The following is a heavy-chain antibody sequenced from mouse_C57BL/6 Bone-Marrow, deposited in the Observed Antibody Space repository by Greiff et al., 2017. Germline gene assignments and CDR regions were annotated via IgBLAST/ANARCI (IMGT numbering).Heavy chain of an antibody. CDR2: IYPGDGDT. CDR1: GYAFSSSW. J-gene: IGHJ4*01. CDR3: ARSSFITTVVDAMDY. Sequence: QVQLKESGPELVKPGASVKISCKASGYAFSSSWMNWVKQRPGKGLEWIGRIYPGDGDTNYNGKFKGKATLTADKSSSTAYMQLSSLTSEDSAVYFCARSSFITTVVDAMDYWGQGTSVTVSS. D-gene: IGHD1-1*01. V-gene: IGHV1-82*01.